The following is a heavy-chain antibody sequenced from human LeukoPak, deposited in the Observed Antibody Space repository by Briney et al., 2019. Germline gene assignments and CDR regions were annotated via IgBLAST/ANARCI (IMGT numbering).Heavy chain of an antibody. CDR1: SGSISSGGYY. CDR3: AGEPKVKYYYGMDV. CDR2: IYYSGST. Sequence: TLSLTCPVSSGSISSGGYYWSWIRQHPGKGLEWIGYIYYSGSTYYNPSLKSRVTISVDTSKNQFSLKLSSVTAADTAVYYCAGEPKVKYYYGMDVWGQGTTVTVSS. J-gene: IGHJ6*02. V-gene: IGHV4-31*03. D-gene: IGHD4-11*01.